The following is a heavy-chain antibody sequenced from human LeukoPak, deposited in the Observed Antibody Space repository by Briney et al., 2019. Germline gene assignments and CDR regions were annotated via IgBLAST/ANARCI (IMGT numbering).Heavy chain of an antibody. CDR1: GVSISPYA. Sequence: SESLSLTCTVSGVSISPYAWTWIRQSPGKALEWIGYIYYSGRTSYNPSLKSRVTMSVDTSKNQFSLQLSSVTAADTAVYYCARDGNPWNLDVWGRGTLVTVSS. D-gene: IGHD1-14*01. V-gene: IGHV4-59*01. CDR3: ARDGNPWNLDV. J-gene: IGHJ2*01. CDR2: IYYSGRT.